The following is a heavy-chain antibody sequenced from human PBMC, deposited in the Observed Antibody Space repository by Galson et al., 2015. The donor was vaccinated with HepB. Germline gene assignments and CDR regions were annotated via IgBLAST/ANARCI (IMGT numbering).Heavy chain of an antibody. D-gene: IGHD3-16*02. V-gene: IGHV1-69*13. CDR2: IIPIFGTA. CDR3: AFGTFGGVIVRDY. Sequence: SVKVSCKASGGTFSSYAISWVRQAPGQGLEWMGGIIPIFGTANYAQKFQGRVTITADESTSTAYMELSSLRSEDTAVYYCAFGTFGGVIVRDYWGQRTLVTVSS. J-gene: IGHJ4*02. CDR1: GGTFSSYA.